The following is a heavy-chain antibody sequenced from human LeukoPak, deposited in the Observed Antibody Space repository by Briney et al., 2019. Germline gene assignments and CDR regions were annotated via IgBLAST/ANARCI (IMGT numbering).Heavy chain of an antibody. Sequence: GGSLRLSCAASGFTFDDYAMHWVRQAPGKGLEWVSVIYSGGSTYYADSVKGRFTISRDNSKNTLYLQMNSLRAEDTAVYYCAREGGSYVGWFDPWGQGTLVTVSS. D-gene: IGHD1-26*01. CDR1: GFTFDDYA. V-gene: IGHV3-66*01. J-gene: IGHJ5*02. CDR2: IYSGGST. CDR3: AREGGSYVGWFDP.